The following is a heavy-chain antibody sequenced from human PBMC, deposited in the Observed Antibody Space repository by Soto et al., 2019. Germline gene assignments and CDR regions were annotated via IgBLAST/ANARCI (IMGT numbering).Heavy chain of an antibody. CDR3: AKDSGSFDSYGYVYDY. D-gene: IGHD5-18*01. CDR1: GFTFDDYT. Sequence: GGSLRLSCAASGFTFDDYTMHWVRQAPGKGLEWVSLISWDGGSTYYADSVKGRFTISRDNSKNSLYLQMNSLRTEDTDLYYCAKDSGSFDSYGYVYDYWGQGTLVTVSS. V-gene: IGHV3-43*01. J-gene: IGHJ4*02. CDR2: ISWDGGST.